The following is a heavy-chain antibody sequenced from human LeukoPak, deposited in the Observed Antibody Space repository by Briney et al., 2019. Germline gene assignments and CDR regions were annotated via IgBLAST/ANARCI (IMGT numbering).Heavy chain of an antibody. J-gene: IGHJ4*02. D-gene: IGHD3-16*01. Sequence: ASVKVSCKASGYTFTSYYMHWVRQAPGQGLEWMGIINPSGGSTSYAQKFQGRVTLTRDTSTSTVYMELSSLRSEDTAVYYCARAGGVMAFDYWGQGTLVTVSS. CDR1: GYTFTSYY. CDR2: INPSGGST. CDR3: ARAGGVMAFDY. V-gene: IGHV1-46*01.